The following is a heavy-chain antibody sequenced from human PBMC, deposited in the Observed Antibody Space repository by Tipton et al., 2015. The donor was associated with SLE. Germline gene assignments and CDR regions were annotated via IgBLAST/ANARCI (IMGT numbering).Heavy chain of an antibody. V-gene: IGHV4-31*11. CDR3: ARYPYDSNGNHYYYYFGMDV. CDR1: GGSISSDDYY. D-gene: IGHD3-22*01. Sequence: TLSLTCAVSGGSISSDDYYWTWIRQHPGKGLEWIGHMSYSGSTYYNPSLKSRITISVDTSKNHFSLRLSSVTAADTAVYYCARYPYDSNGNHYYYYFGMDVWGQGTTVTVSS. CDR2: MSYSGST. J-gene: IGHJ6*02.